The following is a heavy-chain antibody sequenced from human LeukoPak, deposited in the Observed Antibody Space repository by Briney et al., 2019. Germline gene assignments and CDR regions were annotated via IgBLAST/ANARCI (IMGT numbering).Heavy chain of an antibody. CDR1: GFTFDDYA. CDR2: ISWNSGSI. V-gene: IGHV3-9*01. CDR3: ANGHLDV. J-gene: IGHJ6*02. Sequence: GRCLRLSCAASGFTFDDYAMHWVRQAPGKGLEWDSGISWNSGSIGYADSVKGRFTISRDNAKNSLYLQMNSLRAEDTALYYCANGHLDVGGQGTTVTVS.